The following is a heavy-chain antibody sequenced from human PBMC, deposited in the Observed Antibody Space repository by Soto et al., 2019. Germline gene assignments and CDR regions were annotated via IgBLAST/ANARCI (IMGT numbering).Heavy chain of an antibody. D-gene: IGHD1-26*01. J-gene: IGHJ4*02. CDR2: MFDSSKT. V-gene: IGHV4-38-2*01. CDR1: GFSISSGYN. CDR3: ARKYPPTYYFDF. Sequence: SETLSLTCAVSGFSISSGYNWSWGRQPPGKGVEGIGTMFDSSKTYYNQSLKSRLTISIDTSKNQFSLQMNCVTAADTAVYYCARKYPPTYYFDFWGQGTLVTVSS.